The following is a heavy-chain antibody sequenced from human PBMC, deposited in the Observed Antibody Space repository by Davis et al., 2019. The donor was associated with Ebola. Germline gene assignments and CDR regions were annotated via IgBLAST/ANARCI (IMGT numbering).Heavy chain of an antibody. Sequence: ASVKVSCKASGYTSKNSAISWVRQAPGQGLEWMGLISAYTGNTAYAQILQGRVTMTTDTSTGTAYMELRSLRSDDTAVYFCARTSIVGTTTTASDIWGQGTMVTVSS. CDR3: ARTSIVGTTTTASDI. V-gene: IGHV1-18*01. CDR2: ISAYTGNT. J-gene: IGHJ3*02. CDR1: GYTSKNSA. D-gene: IGHD1-26*01.